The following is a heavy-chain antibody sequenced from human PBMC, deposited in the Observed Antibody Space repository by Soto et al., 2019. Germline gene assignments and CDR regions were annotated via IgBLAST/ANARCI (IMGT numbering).Heavy chain of an antibody. Sequence: ASVKVCCKTSGYTFSSYGISWVRQAPGQGLEWMGWISGYNGDTNYAQKVQGRVTMTIDTSTYTAYMELRSLTSDDTAIYYCAKNGQPPYYYYGMDVWG. CDR2: ISGYNGDT. D-gene: IGHD2-8*01. J-gene: IGHJ6*02. V-gene: IGHV1-18*01. CDR1: GYTFSSYG. CDR3: AKNGQPPYYYYGMDV.